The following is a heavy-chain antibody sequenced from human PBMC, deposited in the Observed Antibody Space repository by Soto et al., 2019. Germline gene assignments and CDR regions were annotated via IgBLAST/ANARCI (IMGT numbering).Heavy chain of an antibody. CDR2: IYHSGST. CDR1: GGSISSGDNF. J-gene: IGHJ4*02. D-gene: IGHD6-13*01. CDR3: ARGFGSSSWDY. Sequence: SETLSLTCSVSGGSISSGDNFWSWIRQYPGKGLEWIGFIYHSGSTYYNPSLKSRVTISVDTSKKQFSLNLSSVTAADTAVYYCARGFGSSSWDYWGQGTPVTVSS. V-gene: IGHV4-31*02.